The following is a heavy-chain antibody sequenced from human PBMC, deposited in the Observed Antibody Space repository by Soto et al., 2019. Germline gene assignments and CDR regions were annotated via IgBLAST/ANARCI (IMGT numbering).Heavy chain of an antibody. V-gene: IGHV1-69*02. CDR1: GGTFSSYT. Sequence: QVQLVQSGAAVKKPGSSVKVSCKASGGTFSSYTISWVRQAPGQGLEWMGRIIPILGIANYAQKFQGRVTITADKSTSTAYMDLSSLRSEDTALYYCASPRRPRSWAWHSSTPPEDYWGQGTLVTVSS. D-gene: IGHD6-13*01. CDR2: IIPILGIA. CDR3: ASPRRPRSWAWHSSTPPEDY. J-gene: IGHJ4*02.